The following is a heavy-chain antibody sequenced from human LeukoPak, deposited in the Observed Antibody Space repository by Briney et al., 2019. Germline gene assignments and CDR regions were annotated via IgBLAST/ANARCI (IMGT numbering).Heavy chain of an antibody. J-gene: IGHJ3*02. D-gene: IGHD3-10*01. CDR1: GFTFSSYG. CDR3: ARDTHYYGSGSPAFDI. CDR2: IRHDGSNK. V-gene: IGHV3-30*02. Sequence: GGSLRLTCAASGFTFSSYGMHWVRQAPGKGLEWVAFIRHDGSNKYYADSVKGRFTISRDNAKNSLYLQMNSLRAEDTALYYCARDTHYYGSGSPAFDIWGQGTMVTVSS.